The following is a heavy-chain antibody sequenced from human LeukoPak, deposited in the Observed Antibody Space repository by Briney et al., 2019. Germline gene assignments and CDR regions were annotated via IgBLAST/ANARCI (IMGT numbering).Heavy chain of an antibody. CDR3: ARAPYYDILTGYSFDY. CDR1: GGSISSSSYY. D-gene: IGHD3-9*01. J-gene: IGHJ4*02. Sequence: SETLSLTCTVSGGSISSSSYYWGWIRQPPGKGLEWIGSIYHSGSTYYNPSLKSRVTISVDTSKNQFSLKLSSVTAADTAVYYCARAPYYDILTGYSFDYWGQGTLVTVSS. CDR2: IYHSGST. V-gene: IGHV4-39*07.